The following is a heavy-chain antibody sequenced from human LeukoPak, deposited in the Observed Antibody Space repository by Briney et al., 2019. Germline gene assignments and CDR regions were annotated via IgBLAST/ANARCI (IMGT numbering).Heavy chain of an antibody. J-gene: IGHJ3*02. D-gene: IGHD1-26*01. CDR2: IRNDGSNN. CDR1: GFTFSHHG. CDR3: ARGGGGSHQAFDI. V-gene: IGHV3-30*02. Sequence: GGSLRLSCAASGFTFSHHGMHWVRQAPGKGLEWVAFIRNDGSNNYYADSVKGRFTISRDNSKNTLYLQMNSLRAEDTAVYYCARGGGGSHQAFDIWGQGTMVTVSS.